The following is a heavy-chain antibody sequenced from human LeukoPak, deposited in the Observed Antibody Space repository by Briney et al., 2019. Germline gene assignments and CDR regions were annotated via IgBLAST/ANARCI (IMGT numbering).Heavy chain of an antibody. J-gene: IGHJ4*02. CDR1: GGSISSGDYY. Sequence: SETLSLTCTVSGGSISSGDYYWSWIRQPPGKGLEWIGYIYYSGSTNYNPSLKSRVTMSADTSKSQFSLKLSSVTAADTAVYYCARHAGGYTYFDYWGQGALVTVSS. CDR2: IYYSGST. V-gene: IGHV4-30-4*08. CDR3: ARHAGGYTYFDY. D-gene: IGHD5-12*01.